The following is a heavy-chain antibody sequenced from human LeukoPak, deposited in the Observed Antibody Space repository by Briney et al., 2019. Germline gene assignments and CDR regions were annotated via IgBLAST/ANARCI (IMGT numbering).Heavy chain of an antibody. CDR2: INPNNGGT. V-gene: IGHV1-2*06. D-gene: IGHD4-23*01. CDR1: GYTFTGYY. J-gene: IGHJ4*02. CDR3: AVVSGNGAYDY. Sequence: ASVKVSCKASGYTFTGYYMHWVRQAPGQGLEWMGRINPNNGGTNYAQEFQGRVTMTRDTSISTAYMELSRLRFDDTAVYYCAVVSGNGAYDYWGQGTLVTVSS.